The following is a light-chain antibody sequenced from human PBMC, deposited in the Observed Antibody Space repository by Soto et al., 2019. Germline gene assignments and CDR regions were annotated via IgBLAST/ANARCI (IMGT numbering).Light chain of an antibody. V-gene: IGLV1-40*01. CDR2: GNS. Sequence: QSVLTQPTSVSGAPGQGVTISCTGSSSNIGAGYDVHWYQQLPGTAPKLLIYGNSNRPSGVPDRFSGSKSGTSASLAITGLQAEDEALYYCHSYDSSPTALVIFGGGTKVTVL. J-gene: IGLJ2*01. CDR1: SSNIGAGYD. CDR3: HSYDSSPTALVI.